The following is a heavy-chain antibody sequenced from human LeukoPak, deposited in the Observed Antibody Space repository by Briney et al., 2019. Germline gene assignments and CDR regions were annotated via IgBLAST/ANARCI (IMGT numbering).Heavy chain of an antibody. CDR1: GVSLSDYY. CDR3: ARIRCGHSSAICYNH. D-gene: IGHD2-8*01. J-gene: IGHJ5*02. V-gene: IGHV4-34*01. Sequence: SETLSLTCSVYGVSLSDYYWXXXRQPXGXXXXXXXXINXXXXXKXXPSLXXXXXXXXXTSENHFSLNLRSVTAADTAVYYCARIRCGHSSAICYNHWGRGTLVTVSS. CDR2: INXXXXX.